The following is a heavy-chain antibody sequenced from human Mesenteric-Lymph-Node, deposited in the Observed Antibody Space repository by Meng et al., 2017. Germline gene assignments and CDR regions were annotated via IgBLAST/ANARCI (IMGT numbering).Heavy chain of an antibody. D-gene: IGHD4-23*01. CDR3: ARDNGGNPPSYSLPY. Sequence: GESLKISCAASGFTFSSYAMYWVCQAPGKGLEWVAFISYDGRNKFYVDSVKGRFTMSRDNSKNTLYLQMDSLRTEDSAVYYCARDNGGNPPSYSLPYWGQGTLVTVSS. V-gene: IGHV3-30*04. J-gene: IGHJ4*02. CDR2: ISYDGRNK. CDR1: GFTFSSYA.